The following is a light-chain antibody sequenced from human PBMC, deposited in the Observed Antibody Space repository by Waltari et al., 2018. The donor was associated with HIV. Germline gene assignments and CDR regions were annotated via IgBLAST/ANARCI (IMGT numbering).Light chain of an antibody. CDR1: SSNIGRNY. CDR3: AVWNDSLSGYV. V-gene: IGLV1-47*01. CDR2: RND. J-gene: IGLJ1*01. Sequence: QSVVTQPPSASGTPGQRVTISCSGSSSNIGRNYVYWYQQLPGTAPKLLIYRNDQRPSGGPDRFSGSKAGTSASLAISGLRSEDEADYYCAVWNDSLSGYVFGTGTKVTV.